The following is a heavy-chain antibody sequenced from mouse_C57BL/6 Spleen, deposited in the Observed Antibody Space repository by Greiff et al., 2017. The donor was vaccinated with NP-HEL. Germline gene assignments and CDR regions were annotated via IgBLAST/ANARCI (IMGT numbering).Heavy chain of an antibody. Sequence: VKLVESGAELVKPGASVKISCKASGYAFSSYWMNWVKQRPGKGLEWIGQIYPGDGDTNYNGKFKGKATLTADKSSSTAYMQLSSLTSEDSAVYVCARGDYYGSSYNYFDYWGQGTTLTVSS. CDR1: GYAFSSYW. D-gene: IGHD1-1*01. CDR2: IYPGDGDT. CDR3: ARGDYYGSSYNYFDY. V-gene: IGHV1-80*01. J-gene: IGHJ2*01.